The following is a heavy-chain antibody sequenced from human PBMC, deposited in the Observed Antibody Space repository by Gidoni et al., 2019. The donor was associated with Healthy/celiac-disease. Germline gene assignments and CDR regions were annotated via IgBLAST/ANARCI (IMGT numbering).Heavy chain of an antibody. CDR3: AKEDSVGWN. D-gene: IGHD2-15*01. CDR2: ISGSGGST. J-gene: IGHJ4*02. CDR1: GFNFSSYA. Sequence: EVQLLESGGGLVQPGGSLRLSCAASGFNFSSYAMSWVRQAPGKGLEWVSAISGSGGSTYYADSVKCRFTISKDNSKNTLYLKRNSLGAEDTAVYYCAKEDSVGWNWGQGTLVTVSS. V-gene: IGHV3-23*01.